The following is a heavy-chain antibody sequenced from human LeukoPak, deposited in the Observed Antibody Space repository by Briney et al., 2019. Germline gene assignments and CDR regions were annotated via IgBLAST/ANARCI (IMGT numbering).Heavy chain of an antibody. Sequence: GASVKVFCKASGYTFTGYYIHWVRQAPGQGLEWMGWINPNSGGTDYAQKFQGRVTMTRDTSITTAYMELTSLRSDDTAVYYCATARDRNSVYSSFDYWGQGTLVTVSS. D-gene: IGHD5/OR15-5a*01. CDR1: GYTFTGYY. CDR2: INPNSGGT. J-gene: IGHJ4*02. CDR3: ATARDRNSVYSSFDY. V-gene: IGHV1-2*02.